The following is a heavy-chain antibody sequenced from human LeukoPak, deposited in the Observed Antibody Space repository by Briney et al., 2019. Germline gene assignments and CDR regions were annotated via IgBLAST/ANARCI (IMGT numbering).Heavy chain of an antibody. J-gene: IGHJ5*02. CDR3: ARGAMMITFGGVIVPRYSWFDP. Sequence: SETLSLTCTVSGGSISSYYWSWIRQPPGKGLEWIGYIYYSGSTNYNPSLKSRVTISVDTSKNQFSLKLSSVTAADTAVYYCARGAMMITFGGVIVPRYSWFDPWGQGTLVTVSS. V-gene: IGHV4-59*12. CDR2: IYYSGST. D-gene: IGHD3-16*02. CDR1: GGSISSYY.